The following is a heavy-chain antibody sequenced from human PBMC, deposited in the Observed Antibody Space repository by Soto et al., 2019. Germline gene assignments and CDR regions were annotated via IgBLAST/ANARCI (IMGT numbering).Heavy chain of an antibody. J-gene: IGHJ4*02. Sequence: QVQLQQWGAGLLKPSETLSLTCAVYGGSFSGYCWSWIRQSPGKGLEWIGEIDHNGHTNYNPSLKSLVTLSVDKSKNQFSLRLSSTTAADTATYYCAPYGSGIYYISRDQYWGQGTLVTVSS. CDR1: GGSFSGYC. CDR2: IDHNGHT. CDR3: APYGSGIYYISRDQY. V-gene: IGHV4-34*01. D-gene: IGHD3-10*01.